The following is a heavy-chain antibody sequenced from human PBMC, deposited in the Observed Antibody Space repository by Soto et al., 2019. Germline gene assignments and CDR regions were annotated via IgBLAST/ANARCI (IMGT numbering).Heavy chain of an antibody. CDR2: FDPEDGET. V-gene: IGHV1-24*01. J-gene: IGHJ3*02. CDR1: GYTLTELS. Sequence: ASVKVSCKVSGYTLTELSMHWVRQAPGKGLEWMGGFDPEDGETIYAQKFQGRVTMTEDTSTDTAYMELSSMRSEDTAVYYCETEYMDSSGYDDSFDIWGQGTMVTVSS. D-gene: IGHD3-22*01. CDR3: ETEYMDSSGYDDSFDI.